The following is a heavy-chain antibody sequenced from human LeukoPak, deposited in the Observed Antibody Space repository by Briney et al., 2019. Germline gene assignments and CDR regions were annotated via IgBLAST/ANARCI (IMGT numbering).Heavy chain of an antibody. Sequence: GGSLRLSCAASGFSFSSSWMHWVRQAPGKGLVWVSRINHDGSSTNYADSVKGRFTISRDNAKNTLYPQMNSLRAEDTAVYYCVRDWGYDSSGYWQKYFDTWGQGTLVTVSS. CDR2: INHDGSST. J-gene: IGHJ4*02. D-gene: IGHD3-22*01. CDR3: VRDWGYDSSGYWQKYFDT. V-gene: IGHV3-74*01. CDR1: GFSFSSSW.